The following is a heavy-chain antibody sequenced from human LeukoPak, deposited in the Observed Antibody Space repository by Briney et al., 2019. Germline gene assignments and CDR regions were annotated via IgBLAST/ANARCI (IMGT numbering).Heavy chain of an antibody. V-gene: IGHV3-74*01. D-gene: IGHD4-23*01. CDR1: EFTFSNYW. CDR2: FNSNESTT. Sequence: GGSLRLSCAASEFTFSNYWMHWVREAPGKGVVWVSRFNSNESTTSYADSVKGRFTISRYNANNMLYLQMNSLRAKGAAVYYCARARGGNAAFYIWGQGTLVTVSS. CDR3: ARARGGNAAFYI. J-gene: IGHJ3*02.